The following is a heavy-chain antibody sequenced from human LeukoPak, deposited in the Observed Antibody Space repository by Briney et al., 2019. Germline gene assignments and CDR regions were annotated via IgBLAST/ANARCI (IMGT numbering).Heavy chain of an antibody. CDR1: GGSFSGYY. CDR3: ARGGRDGYNWCDY. V-gene: IGHV4-34*01. J-gene: IGHJ4*02. CDR2: INHSGST. Sequence: SETLSLTCAVYGGSFSGYYWSWIRQPPGKGLEWIGEINHSGSTHYNPSLKSRVTISVDTSKNQFSLKLSSVTAADTAVYYCARGGRDGYNWCDYWGQGTLVTVSS. D-gene: IGHD5-24*01.